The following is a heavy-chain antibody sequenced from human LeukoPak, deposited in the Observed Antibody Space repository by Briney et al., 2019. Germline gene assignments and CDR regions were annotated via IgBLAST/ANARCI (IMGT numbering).Heavy chain of an antibody. J-gene: IGHJ3*02. D-gene: IGHD2-15*01. CDR3: ARRGPGWNAFDI. CDR1: GGTFSSYA. Sequence: SVKVSCKASGGTFSSYAISWVRQAPGQGLEWMGGIIPIFGTANYAQKFQGRVTSTADESTSTAYMELSSLRSEDTAVYYCARRGPGWNAFDIWGQGTMVTVSS. V-gene: IGHV1-69*13. CDR2: IIPIFGTA.